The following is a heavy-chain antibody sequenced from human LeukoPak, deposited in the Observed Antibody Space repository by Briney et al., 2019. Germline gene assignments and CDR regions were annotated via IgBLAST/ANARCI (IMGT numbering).Heavy chain of an antibody. CDR2: ISWNSGSI. D-gene: IGHD6-13*01. V-gene: IGHV3-9*01. CDR3: AKDVGSGDSSSYYYFDY. J-gene: IGHJ4*02. Sequence: GGSLRLSCAASGFTFDDYAMHWVRQAPGKGLERVSGISWNSGSIGYADSVKGRFTISRDSAKNSLYLQMNSLRAEDTALYYCAKDVGSGDSSSYYYFDYWGQGTLVTVSS. CDR1: GFTFDDYA.